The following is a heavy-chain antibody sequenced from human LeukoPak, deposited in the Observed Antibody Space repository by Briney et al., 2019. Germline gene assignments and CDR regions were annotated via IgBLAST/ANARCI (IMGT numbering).Heavy chain of an antibody. D-gene: IGHD3-22*01. Sequence: GGSLRLSCVVSGFTFSTYGMHWVRQAPGKGLEWVAFILYDGSNKYYADSVKGRFTISRDNSKNTLYLQMNSLRAEDTAVYYCAKDPTYYYDSSGGYFDYWGQGTLVTVSS. CDR1: GFTFSTYG. J-gene: IGHJ4*02. CDR3: AKDPTYYYDSSGGYFDY. V-gene: IGHV3-30*02. CDR2: ILYDGSNK.